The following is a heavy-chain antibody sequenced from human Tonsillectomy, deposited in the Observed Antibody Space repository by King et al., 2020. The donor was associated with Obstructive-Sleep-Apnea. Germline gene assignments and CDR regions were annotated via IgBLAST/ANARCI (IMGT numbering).Heavy chain of an antibody. CDR1: GYTFTSYG. D-gene: IGHD3-9*01. J-gene: IGHJ4*02. Sequence: QLVQSGAEVKKPGASVKVSCKASGYTFTSYGISWVRQAPGQGLEWMGWISAYNGNTNYAQKLQGRGTMTTDTSTSTAYMELRSLRSDDTAVYYCARRAYDILTGYSAFDYWGQGTLVTVSS. CDR3: ARRAYDILTGYSAFDY. CDR2: ISAYNGNT. V-gene: IGHV1-18*01.